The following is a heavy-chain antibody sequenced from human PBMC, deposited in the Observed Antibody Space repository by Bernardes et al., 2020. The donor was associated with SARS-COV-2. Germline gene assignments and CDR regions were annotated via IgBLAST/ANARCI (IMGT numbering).Heavy chain of an antibody. CDR2: IHYSGST. CDR1: RGSTCSHA. CDR3: ATESQSSSSEWYFDL. J-gene: IGHJ2*01. Sequence: ESPSPTPTFSRGSTCSHALSWILPPPGKGRGWIGSIHYSGSTTYNPTLKRRVTLSVETAKSQFSLKLSSVTAADTAVYYCATESQSSSSEWYFDLWGRGTLVTVSS. D-gene: IGHD6-6*01. V-gene: IGHV4-59*11.